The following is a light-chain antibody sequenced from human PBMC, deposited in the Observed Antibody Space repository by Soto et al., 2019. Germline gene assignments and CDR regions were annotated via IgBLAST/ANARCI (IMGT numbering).Light chain of an antibody. CDR3: QQRSSWPLT. Sequence: EIVFTQSPTTLYLSPVERSTLSYKASQSLSKSLVWYQQEPGQAPRLLIDGASNRATGIPARFSGSVSGTDFTLTISSLEPEDFAVYFCQQRSSWPLTFGGGTKVDI. V-gene: IGKV3-11*01. CDR2: GAS. J-gene: IGKJ4*02. CDR1: QSLSKS.